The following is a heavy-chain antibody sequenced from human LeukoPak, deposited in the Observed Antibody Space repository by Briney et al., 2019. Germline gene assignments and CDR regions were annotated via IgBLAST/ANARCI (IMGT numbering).Heavy chain of an antibody. V-gene: IGHV1-2*02. CDR3: ARDDSSGYYVFDY. Sequence: GASVKVSCKASGYTFTGYYMHWVRQAPGQGLEWMGWINPNSGGTNYAQKFQGRVTMTRDTSISTAYMELSRLRSDDTAVYYCARDDSSGYYVFDYWGQGTLVTVSS. D-gene: IGHD3-22*01. CDR2: INPNSGGT. J-gene: IGHJ4*02. CDR1: GYTFTGYY.